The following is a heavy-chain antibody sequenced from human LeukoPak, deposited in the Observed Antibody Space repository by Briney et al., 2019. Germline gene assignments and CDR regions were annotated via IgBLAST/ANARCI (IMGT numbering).Heavy chain of an antibody. V-gene: IGHV3-9*03. CDR2: ISWNSGSI. J-gene: IGHJ4*02. D-gene: IGHD4-17*01. Sequence: GGSLRLSCAASGFTFDDYAIHWVRQAPGRGLEWVSGISWNSGSIGYADSAKGRFTISRDNAKNSLYLQMNSLRAEDMALYYCAKSIGSVTTYYFDYWGQGTLVTVSS. CDR1: GFTFDDYA. CDR3: AKSIGSVTTYYFDY.